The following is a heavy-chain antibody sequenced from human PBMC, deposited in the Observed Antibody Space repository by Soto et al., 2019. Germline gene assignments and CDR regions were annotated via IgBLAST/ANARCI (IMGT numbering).Heavy chain of an antibody. CDR2: ILHDGTNK. V-gene: IGHV3-30*02. Sequence: GGALRLSCAASGFIFSHYGMHWVRQAPGKGLEWVASILHDGTNKYYSDSVKGRFTISRDNSKNTLYLQMYSLRAEDTAHYSCAKDRCYYYSSLQYWGQGALVTVSS. CDR3: AKDRCYYYSSLQY. CDR1: GFIFSHYG. J-gene: IGHJ4*02. D-gene: IGHD3-22*01.